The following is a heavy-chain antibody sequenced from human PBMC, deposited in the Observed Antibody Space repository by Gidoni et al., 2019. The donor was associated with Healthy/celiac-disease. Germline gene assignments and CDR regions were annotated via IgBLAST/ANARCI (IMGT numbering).Heavy chain of an antibody. D-gene: IGHD5-18*01. Sequence: EVQLLESGGGLVQPGGSLRLSCAASVFTFSSYAMSWVRQAPGKGLEWVSAISGSGGSTYYADSVKGRFTISRDNSKNTLYLQMNSLRAEDTAVYYCAKDGVIQLWFGYWGQGTLVTVSS. CDR3: AKDGVIQLWFGY. CDR1: VFTFSSYA. J-gene: IGHJ4*02. V-gene: IGHV3-23*01. CDR2: ISGSGGST.